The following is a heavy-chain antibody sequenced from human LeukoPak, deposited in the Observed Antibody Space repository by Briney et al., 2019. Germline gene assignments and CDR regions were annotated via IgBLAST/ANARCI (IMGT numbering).Heavy chain of an antibody. CDR1: GFTFSSYA. CDR3: ARVETPLLWFGELFVAFDY. CDR2: ISGSGGST. V-gene: IGHV3-23*01. D-gene: IGHD3-10*01. Sequence: GGSLRLSCAASGFTFSSYAMSWVRQAPGKGLEWVSAISGSGGSTYYADSVKGRFTISRDNSKNTLYLQMNSLRAEDTAVYYCARVETPLLWFGELFVAFDYWGQGTLVTVSS. J-gene: IGHJ4*02.